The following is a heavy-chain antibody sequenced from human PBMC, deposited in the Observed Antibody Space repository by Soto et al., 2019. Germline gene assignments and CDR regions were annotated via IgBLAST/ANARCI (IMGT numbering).Heavy chain of an antibody. CDR3: ARASYVYSSGL. D-gene: IGHD6-19*01. V-gene: IGHV4-34*01. CDR2: INHSGST. Sequence: QVQLQQWGAGLLKPSETRSLTCAVYGGSFSGYYWSWIRQPPGKGLEWIGEINHSGSTNYNPSLKSRVTISVDTSKNQFSLKLSSVTAADTAVYYCARASYVYSSGLWGQGTLVTVSS. J-gene: IGHJ4*02. CDR1: GGSFSGYY.